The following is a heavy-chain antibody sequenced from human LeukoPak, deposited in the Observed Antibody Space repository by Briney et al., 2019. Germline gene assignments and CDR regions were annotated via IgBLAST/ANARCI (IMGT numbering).Heavy chain of an antibody. Sequence: GGSLRLSCAAPGFTFSSYSMNWVRQAPGNGLEWVSSISSSSSYIYYADSVKGRFTISRDNAKNSLYLQMNSLRAEDTAVYYCASQDYYDSSGSCFYWGQGTLVTVSS. V-gene: IGHV3-21*01. CDR2: ISSSSSYI. CDR3: ASQDYYDSSGSCFY. J-gene: IGHJ4*02. D-gene: IGHD3-22*01. CDR1: GFTFSSYS.